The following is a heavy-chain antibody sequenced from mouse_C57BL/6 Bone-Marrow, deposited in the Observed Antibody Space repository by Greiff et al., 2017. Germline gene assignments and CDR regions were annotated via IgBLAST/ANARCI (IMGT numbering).Heavy chain of an antibody. J-gene: IGHJ4*01. Sequence: QVQLQQPGAELVKPGASVKMSCKASGYTFTSYWITWVKQRPGQGLEWIGDIYPGSGSTNYNEKFKSKATLTVDTSSSTAYMQLSSLTSEDSAVYYCARIYYGNYGRDYYAMDYWGQGTSVTVSS. V-gene: IGHV1-55*01. CDR2: IYPGSGST. CDR3: ARIYYGNYGRDYYAMDY. CDR1: GYTFTSYW. D-gene: IGHD2-1*01.